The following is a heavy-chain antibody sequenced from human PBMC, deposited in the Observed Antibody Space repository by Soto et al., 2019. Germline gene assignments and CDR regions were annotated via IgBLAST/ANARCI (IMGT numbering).Heavy chain of an antibody. CDR2: TYYRSKWYN. V-gene: IGHV6-1*01. CDR3: ARATYYYGSGSYYAFDI. CDR1: GDSVSSNSAA. J-gene: IGHJ3*02. Sequence: SQTLSLTCAISGDSVSSNSAAWNWIRQSPSRGLEWLGRTYYRSKWYNDYAVSVKSRITINPDTSKNQFSLQLNSVTPEDTAVYYCARATYYYGSGSYYAFDIWGQGTMVTVSS. D-gene: IGHD3-10*01.